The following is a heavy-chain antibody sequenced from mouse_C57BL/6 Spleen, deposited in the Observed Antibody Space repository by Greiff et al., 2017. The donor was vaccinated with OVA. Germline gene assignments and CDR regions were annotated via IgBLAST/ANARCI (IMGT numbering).Heavy chain of an antibody. CDR2: INPSSGYT. Sequence: VQLQQSGAELAKPGASVKLSCKASGYTFTSYWMHWVKQRPGQGLEWIGYINPSSGYTKYNQKFKDKATLPADKSSSTAYMQLSSLTYEDSAVYYCARDYDYEGYYFDYWGQGTTLTVSS. CDR1: GYTFTSYW. CDR3: ARDYDYEGYYFDY. J-gene: IGHJ2*01. V-gene: IGHV1-7*01. D-gene: IGHD2-4*01.